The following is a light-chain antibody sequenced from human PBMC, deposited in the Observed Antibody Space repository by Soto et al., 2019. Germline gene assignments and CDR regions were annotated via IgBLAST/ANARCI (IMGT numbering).Light chain of an antibody. Sequence: QSVMTQPPSLSAAPGQQVTISCSGSSSNIGGNSVSWYQQLPGTAPKLLIYDDNKRPSGIPDRFSGSKSGTSATLGITGFQTGDEADYYCGSWDSSLSAYVFGTGTKRTVL. CDR1: SSNIGGNS. CDR3: GSWDSSLSAYV. J-gene: IGLJ1*01. V-gene: IGLV1-51*01. CDR2: DDN.